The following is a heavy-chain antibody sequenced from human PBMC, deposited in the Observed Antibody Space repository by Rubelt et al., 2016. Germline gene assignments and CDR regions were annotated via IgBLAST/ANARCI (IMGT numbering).Heavy chain of an antibody. CDR1: GGSISSYY. Sequence: QVQLQESGPGLVKPSETLSLTCTVSGGSISSYYWSWIRQPAGKGLEWIGRIYTSGSTNYNPSLKRRVTMSVDTSKNPVSLKLSSVTAADTAVYYCARGDPDRGSRTVTLDYWGQGTLVTVSS. J-gene: IGHJ4*02. D-gene: IGHD4-17*01. CDR2: IYTSGST. CDR3: ARGDPDRGSRTVTLDY. V-gene: IGHV4-4*07.